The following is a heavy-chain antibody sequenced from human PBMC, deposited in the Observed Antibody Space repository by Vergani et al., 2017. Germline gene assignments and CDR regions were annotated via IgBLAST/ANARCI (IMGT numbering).Heavy chain of an antibody. V-gene: IGHV5-51*01. Sequence: EVELVQSGPEMRKPGESLKISCKGSEYSFGNYWIGWVRQMPGKGLEWMGIIYPADSDTRYSPSFQGQVTISADKSIITAFLQWDSLKASDIALYYCARHTTYTDSWGQGTLVTVSS. CDR2: IYPADSDT. J-gene: IGHJ4*02. D-gene: IGHD1-1*01. CDR1: EYSFGNYW. CDR3: ARHTTYTDS.